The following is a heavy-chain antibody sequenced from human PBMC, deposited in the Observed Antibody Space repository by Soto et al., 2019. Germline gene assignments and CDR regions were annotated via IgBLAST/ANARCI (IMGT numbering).Heavy chain of an antibody. CDR1: GFTFSSHA. V-gene: IGHV3-23*01. CDR2: ISGSAGSR. Sequence: GGSLRLSCAASGFTFSSHAMAWVRQAPGKGLEWVSTISGSAGSRYYADSVKGRFTISRDNSKNTLYLQMNSLRAEDTAVYYCAKDPHYDSSGYYYDGNFDIWGQGTMVTVSS. D-gene: IGHD3-22*01. J-gene: IGHJ3*02. CDR3: AKDPHYDSSGYYYDGNFDI.